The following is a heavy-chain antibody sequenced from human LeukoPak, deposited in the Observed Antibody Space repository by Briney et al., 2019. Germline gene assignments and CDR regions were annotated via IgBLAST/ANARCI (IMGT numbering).Heavy chain of an antibody. CDR2: ISSSGRTI. J-gene: IGHJ4*02. D-gene: IGHD1-26*01. CDR3: AREGGEWELLRTFDY. Sequence: GGSLRLSCAASGFTFSSYEMNWVRQAPGKGLEWVSYISSSGRTIYYADSVKGRFTISRENAKNSLYLQMNRLRAEDTAVYYCAREGGEWELLRTFDYWGQGTLVTVSS. V-gene: IGHV3-48*03. CDR1: GFTFSSYE.